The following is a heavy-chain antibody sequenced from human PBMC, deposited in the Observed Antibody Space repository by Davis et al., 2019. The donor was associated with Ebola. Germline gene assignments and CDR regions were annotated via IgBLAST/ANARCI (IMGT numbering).Heavy chain of an antibody. CDR3: ARGIWFGELLGMDV. J-gene: IGHJ6*02. V-gene: IGHV3-11*06. D-gene: IGHD3-10*01. Sequence: GESLKISCAASGLTFSDYYMRWIRQAPGKGLEWVSYISSSSSYTNYADSVKGRFTISRDNAKNSLYLQMNSLRAEDTAVYYCARGIWFGELLGMDVWGQGTTVTVSS. CDR1: GLTFSDYY. CDR2: ISSSSSYT.